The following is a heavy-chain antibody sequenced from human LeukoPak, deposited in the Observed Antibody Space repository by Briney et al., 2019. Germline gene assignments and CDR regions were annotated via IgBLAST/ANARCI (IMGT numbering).Heavy chain of an antibody. CDR3: ARHLDGGPDY. CDR1: GDSVSSNSAV. J-gene: IGHJ4*02. CDR2: TYYRSKWHN. Sequence: SQTLSLTCAISGDSVSSNSAVWLWIRQSPSRGLEWLGGTYYRSKWHNDYAVSVKSRMTINPETSKNQFSLHLNSVTPEDTAVYYCARHLDGGPDYWGQGTLVTVSA. V-gene: IGHV6-1*01. D-gene: IGHD3-16*01.